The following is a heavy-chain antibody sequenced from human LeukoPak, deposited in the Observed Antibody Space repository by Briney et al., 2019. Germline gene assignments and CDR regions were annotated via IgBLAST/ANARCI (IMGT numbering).Heavy chain of an antibody. CDR2: ISYDGSNK. V-gene: IGHV3-30*18. CDR1: GFTFSSYG. J-gene: IGHJ4*02. D-gene: IGHD3-22*01. Sequence: GGSLRLSCAASGFTFSSYGMHWVRQAPGKRLEWVAVISYDGSNKYYADSVKGRFTISRDNSKNTLYLQMNSLRAEDTAVYYCAKDFLRYYYDSSGFDYWGQGTLVTVSS. CDR3: AKDFLRYYYDSSGFDY.